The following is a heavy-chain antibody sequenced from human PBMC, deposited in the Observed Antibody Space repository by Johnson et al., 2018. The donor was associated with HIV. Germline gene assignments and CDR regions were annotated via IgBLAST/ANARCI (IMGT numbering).Heavy chain of an antibody. CDR3: ARDLAALNAFDI. V-gene: IGHV3-9*01. Sequence: VQLVESGGGLVQPGRSLRLSCAASGFTFDDYAMHWVRQAPGKGLEWVSGISWNSGSIGYADAVKGRFTISRDNAKNSLYLQMNSLRAEDTAVYYCARDLAALNAFDIWGQGTMVTVSS. D-gene: IGHD2-15*01. CDR1: GFTFDDYA. J-gene: IGHJ3*02. CDR2: ISWNSGSI.